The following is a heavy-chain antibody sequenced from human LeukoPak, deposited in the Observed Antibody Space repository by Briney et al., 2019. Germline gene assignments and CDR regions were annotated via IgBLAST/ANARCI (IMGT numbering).Heavy chain of an antibody. D-gene: IGHD1-26*01. Sequence: PGRSLRLSCAASGFTLDEYAMHWVRQPPGKGLEWVSGISWNSYDIGYADSVKGRFTISRDNAKNSLYLQMNGLRAEDMALYYCAKGVGTSYHYHMDVWGKGTTVIVSS. J-gene: IGHJ6*03. CDR2: ISWNSYDI. CDR3: AKGVGTSYHYHMDV. CDR1: GFTLDEYA. V-gene: IGHV3-9*03.